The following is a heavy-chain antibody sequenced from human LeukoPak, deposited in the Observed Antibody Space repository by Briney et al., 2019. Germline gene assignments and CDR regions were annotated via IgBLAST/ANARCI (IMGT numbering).Heavy chain of an antibody. CDR3: TMEKWELSPFDP. D-gene: IGHD1-26*01. CDR1: GGTFSSYA. CDR2: IIPIFGTA. V-gene: IGHV1-69*13. Sequence: GASVKVSCKAPGGTFSSYAISWLRQAPGQGLEWMGGIIPIFGTANNAQKFQGRVTITADESTSTAYMELSSLRSEDTAVYYCTMEKWELSPFDPWGQGTLVTVSS. J-gene: IGHJ5*02.